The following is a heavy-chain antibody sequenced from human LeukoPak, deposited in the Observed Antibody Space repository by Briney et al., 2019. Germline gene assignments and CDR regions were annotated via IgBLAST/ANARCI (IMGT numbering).Heavy chain of an antibody. D-gene: IGHD3/OR15-3a*01. V-gene: IGHV4-39*01. CDR3: ARLRTGHYYYYMDV. J-gene: IGHJ6*03. Sequence: SETLSLTCTVSGGSISSSSYYWGWIRQPPGKGLEWIGSIYYSGSTNYNLSLKSRVTISVDTSKNQFSLKLSSVTAADTAVYYCARLRTGHYYYYMDVWGKGTTVTVSS. CDR2: IYYSGST. CDR1: GGSISSSSYY.